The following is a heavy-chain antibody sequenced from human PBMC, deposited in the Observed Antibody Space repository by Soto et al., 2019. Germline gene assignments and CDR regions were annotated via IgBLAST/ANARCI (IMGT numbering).Heavy chain of an antibody. CDR1: GGSISSGGYY. CDR3: ARARYYYGSGSYPDYFDY. D-gene: IGHD3-10*01. V-gene: IGHV4-31*03. CDR2: IYYSGST. J-gene: IGHJ4*02. Sequence: SETLSLTCTVSGGSISSGGYYWSWIRQHPGKGLEWIGYIYYSGSTYYNPSLKSRVTISVDTSKNQLSLKLSSVTAADTAVYYFARARYYYGSGSYPDYFDYWGQGTLVTVSS.